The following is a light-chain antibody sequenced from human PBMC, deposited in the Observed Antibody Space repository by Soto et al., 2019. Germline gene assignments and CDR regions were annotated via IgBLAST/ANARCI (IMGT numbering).Light chain of an antibody. CDR2: EDN. V-gene: IGLV6-57*04. CDR1: SGSIASNY. J-gene: IGLJ7*01. CDR3: QSYDSSNYAA. Sequence: NFMLTQPHSVSESPGKTVTISCTRSSGSIASNYVQWYQQRPGSAPTTVIYEDNQRPSGVPDRFSGSIDSSSNSASLTISGLKTEDEADYYCQSYDSSNYAAFGGGTQLTVL.